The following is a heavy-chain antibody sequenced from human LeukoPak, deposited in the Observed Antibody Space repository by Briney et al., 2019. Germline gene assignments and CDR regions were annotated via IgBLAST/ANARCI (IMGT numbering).Heavy chain of an antibody. Sequence: QSGGSLRLSCAASGFTFSSYAMHWVRQAPGKGLEWVAVISYDGSNKYYADSVKGRFTISRDNSKNTLYLQMNSLRAEDTAVYYCAKSGDYVISGEFDYWGQGTLVTVSS. CDR1: GFTFSSYA. J-gene: IGHJ4*02. CDR2: ISYDGSNK. D-gene: IGHD4-17*01. V-gene: IGHV3-30-3*02. CDR3: AKSGDYVISGEFDY.